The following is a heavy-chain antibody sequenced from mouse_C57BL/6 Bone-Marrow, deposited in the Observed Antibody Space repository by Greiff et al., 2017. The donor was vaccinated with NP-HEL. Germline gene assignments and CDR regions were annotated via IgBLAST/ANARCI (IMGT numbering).Heavy chain of an antibody. V-gene: IGHV1-15*01. Sequence: QVQLQQSGAELVRPGASVTLSCKASGYTFTDYEMHWVKQTPVHGLEWIGAIDPETGGTAYTQKFKGKAILTADKSASKAYIEIRSLKSEDSAVYYCTRWGVRSYWYFDVWGTGTPVTVSS. CDR2: IDPETGGT. J-gene: IGHJ1*03. CDR1: GYTFTDYE. D-gene: IGHD2-2*01. CDR3: TRWGVRSYWYFDV.